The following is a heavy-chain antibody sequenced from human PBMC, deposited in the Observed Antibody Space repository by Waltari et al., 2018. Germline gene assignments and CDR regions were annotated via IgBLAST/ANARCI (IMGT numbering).Heavy chain of an antibody. J-gene: IGHJ4*02. Sequence: QVQLVQSGAEVKKPGSSVKVSCKASGGTFSSYAISWVRQAPGQGLEWMGGISPSLGTANYAQKFQGRVTITADESTSTAYMELSSLRSEDTAVYYCARDLGVYYYDSSGYYYWGQGTLVTVSS. V-gene: IGHV1-69*12. CDR2: ISPSLGTA. CDR1: GGTFSSYA. D-gene: IGHD3-22*01. CDR3: ARDLGVYYYDSSGYYY.